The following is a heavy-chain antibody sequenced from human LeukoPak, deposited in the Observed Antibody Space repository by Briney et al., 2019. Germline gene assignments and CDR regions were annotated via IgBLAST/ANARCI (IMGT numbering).Heavy chain of an antibody. CDR2: ISSSSSYI. CDR1: GFTFSSYS. J-gene: IGHJ6*03. V-gene: IGHV3-21*01. Sequence: GGSLRLSCAASGFTFSSYSMNWVRQAPGKGLEWVSSISSSSSYIYYADSVKGRFTISRDNAKNSLYLQMNSLRAEDTAVYYCAREGVSYGYYYYYYMDVWAKGPRSPSP. CDR3: AREGVSYGYYYYYYMDV. D-gene: IGHD5-18*01.